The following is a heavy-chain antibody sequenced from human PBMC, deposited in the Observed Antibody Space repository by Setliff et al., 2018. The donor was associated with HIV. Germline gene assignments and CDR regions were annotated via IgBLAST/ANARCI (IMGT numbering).Heavy chain of an antibody. V-gene: IGHV4-59*01. J-gene: IGHJ2*01. CDR2: IYYSGRT. Sequence: LSLTCTVPGGSIRSYYWSWIRQPPGKGLEWIGYIYYSGRTKYNPSLKSRVTISVDKSQNQFSLKLSSVTAAYTAVYYCARAGGRGRWLHLSYWYFDLWGRGTLVTVSS. CDR3: ARAGGRGRWLHLSYWYFDL. D-gene: IGHD3-16*01. CDR1: GGSIRSYY.